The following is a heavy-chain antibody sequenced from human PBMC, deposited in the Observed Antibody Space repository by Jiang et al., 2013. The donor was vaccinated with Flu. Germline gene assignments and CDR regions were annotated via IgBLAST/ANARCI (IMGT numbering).Heavy chain of an antibody. V-gene: IGHV4-31*03. Sequence: QTLSLTCTVSGGSISSGGYYWSWIRQHQGRAWSGLGTSFTWEHLLXPSLKSRVTISVDTSKNQFSLKLSSVTAADTAVYYCVGSKRWLQEIDYWGQGTLVTVSS. D-gene: IGHD5-24*01. CDR1: GGSISSGGYY. CDR2: SFTWEH. CDR3: VGSKRWLQEIDY. J-gene: IGHJ4*02.